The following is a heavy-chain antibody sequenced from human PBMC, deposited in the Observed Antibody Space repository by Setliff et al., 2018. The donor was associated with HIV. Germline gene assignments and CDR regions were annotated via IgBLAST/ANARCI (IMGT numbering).Heavy chain of an antibody. CDR2: IHSGGST. V-gene: IGHV3-66*01. CDR3: ARAPAVTTSLFFDY. J-gene: IGHJ4*02. D-gene: IGHD4-17*01. Sequence: HPGGSLRLSCAASGFTVSSDYMNWVRQAPGKGLEWVSVIHSGGSTFYADSVKGRFTISRDNSKNTVYLQMNSLRAEDTAVYYCARAPAVTTSLFFDYWGQGTLVTVSS. CDR1: GFTVSSDY.